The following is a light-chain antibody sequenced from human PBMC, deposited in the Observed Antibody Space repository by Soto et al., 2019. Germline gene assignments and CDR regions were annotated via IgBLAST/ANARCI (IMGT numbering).Light chain of an antibody. CDR2: GAS. Sequence: EMVMTQSPATLSVSPGERATLSCRASQSVSSNLAWYQQKPGQAPRLLIYGASTRATDIPARFSGSGSGTDFTLTISGLEPEDFAVYYCQQRANWPPLTFGGGTKVDIK. V-gene: IGKV3-11*01. CDR3: QQRANWPPLT. CDR1: QSVSSN. J-gene: IGKJ4*01.